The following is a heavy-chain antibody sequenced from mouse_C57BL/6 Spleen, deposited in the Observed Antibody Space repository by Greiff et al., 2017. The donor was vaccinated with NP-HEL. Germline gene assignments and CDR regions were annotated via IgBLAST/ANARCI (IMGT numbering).Heavy chain of an antibody. CDR1: GYTFTDYY. CDR2: IYPGSGNT. Sequence: QVQLKESGAELVRPGASVKLSCKASGYTFTDYYINWVKQRPGQGLEWIARIYPGSGNTYYNEKFKGKATLTAEKSSSTAYMQLSSLTSEDSAVYFCARDPGTYFDYWGQGTTLTVSS. CDR3: ARDPGTYFDY. D-gene: IGHD4-1*01. V-gene: IGHV1-76*01. J-gene: IGHJ2*01.